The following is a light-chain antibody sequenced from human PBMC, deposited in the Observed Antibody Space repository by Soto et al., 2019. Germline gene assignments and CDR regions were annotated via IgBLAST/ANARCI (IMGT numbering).Light chain of an antibody. J-gene: IGLJ1*01. V-gene: IGLV1-51*02. CDR2: ENN. Sequence: QSVLTQPASVSGSPGRSITISCTGTSSDVGGYNYVPWYQHHPGKAPKLLIYENNKRPSGIPDRFSGSKSGTSATLGITGLQTGDEADYYCGTWDSSLSAYVFGTGTKVT. CDR3: GTWDSSLSAYV. CDR1: SSDVGGYNY.